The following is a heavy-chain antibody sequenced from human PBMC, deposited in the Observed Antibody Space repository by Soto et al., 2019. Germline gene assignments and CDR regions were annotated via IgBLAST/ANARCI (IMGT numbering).Heavy chain of an antibody. V-gene: IGHV3-30-3*01. Sequence: SLRLSCAASGFSFSSYAMHWVRQAPGKGLEWVAVISYDGSNKYYADSVKGRFTISRDNSKNTLYLQMNSLRAEDTAVYYCARAMFPTEQLDYYYYGMDVWGQGTTVTVSS. CDR2: ISYDGSNK. J-gene: IGHJ6*02. CDR1: GFSFSSYA. CDR3: ARAMFPTEQLDYYYYGMDV. D-gene: IGHD6-6*01.